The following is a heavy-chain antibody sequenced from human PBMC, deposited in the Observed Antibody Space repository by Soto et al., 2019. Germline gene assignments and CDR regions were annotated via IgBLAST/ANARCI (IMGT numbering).Heavy chain of an antibody. V-gene: IGHV3-23*01. D-gene: IGHD3-22*01. CDR2: ISGSGGGT. Sequence: LRLSCAASVFTFSIYAMSWVRQAPVKGLEWVSAISGSGGGTYYADSVKGRFTISRDNSKNTLYLQMNSLRAEDTAVYYCAKGPTYYYDSSGYFDYWGQGTLVTVSS. J-gene: IGHJ4*02. CDR1: VFTFSIYA. CDR3: AKGPTYYYDSSGYFDY.